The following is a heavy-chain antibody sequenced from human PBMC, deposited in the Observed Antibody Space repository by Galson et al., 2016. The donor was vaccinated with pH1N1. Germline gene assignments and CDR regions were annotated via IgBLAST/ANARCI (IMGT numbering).Heavy chain of an antibody. CDR2: IIPMLGMT. CDR3: ARDMSYSSSYYGTTLDS. J-gene: IGHJ4*02. D-gene: IGHD3-22*01. CDR1: GGTFNTYT. V-gene: IGHV1-69*04. Sequence: SVKVSCKASGGTFNTYTINWVRQAPGQGPEWMGRIIPMLGMTNYAQKFQGRVTFTADKSTSTAYMELSSLRSDDTAVYYCARDMSYSSSYYGTTLDSWGQGTLVTVSS.